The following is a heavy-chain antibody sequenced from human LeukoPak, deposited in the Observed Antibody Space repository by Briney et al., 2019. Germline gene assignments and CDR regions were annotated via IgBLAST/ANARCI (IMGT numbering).Heavy chain of an antibody. Sequence: GGSLRLSCAASGFTFSTYNMNWVRQAPGQGLEWVSYISSSSTTIYYADSVKGRFTISRDSAKNSLYLQMNSLRAEDTAVYYCARDHHRRLYDSQARDTFDIWGQGTMVTVSS. V-gene: IGHV3-48*01. CDR1: GFTFSTYN. D-gene: IGHD3-22*01. J-gene: IGHJ3*02. CDR3: ARDHHRRLYDSQARDTFDI. CDR2: ISSSSTTI.